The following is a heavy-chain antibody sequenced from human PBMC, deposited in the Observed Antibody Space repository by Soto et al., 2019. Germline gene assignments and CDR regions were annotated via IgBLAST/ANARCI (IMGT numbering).Heavy chain of an antibody. V-gene: IGHV4-39*01. D-gene: IGHD6-13*01. CDR1: GGSITRSSFY. CDR2: IYYTGRT. J-gene: IGHJ3*02. Sequence: QLQLQESGPGLVKPSETLSLTCTVSGGSITRSSFYWCWIRQPPGKGLEWIGSIYYTGRTYYNPSHKSRVTISVDTPKKQFSLRMNSVTAADTAVYYCARHHGIAAFDIWGQGTMVTVSS. CDR3: ARHHGIAAFDI.